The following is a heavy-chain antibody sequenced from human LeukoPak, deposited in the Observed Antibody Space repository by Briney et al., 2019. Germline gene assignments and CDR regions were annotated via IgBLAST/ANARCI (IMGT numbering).Heavy chain of an antibody. CDR3: ARVYDILTGPDY. CDR1: GGSFSGYY. CDR2: INHSGST. V-gene: IGHV4-34*01. Sequence: PSETLSLTCAVYGGSFSGYYWSWIRQPPGKGLEWIGEINHSGSTNYNPSLKSRVTISVDTSKNQFSLKLSSVTAADTAVYYCARVYDILTGPDYWGQGTPVTVSS. J-gene: IGHJ4*02. D-gene: IGHD3-9*01.